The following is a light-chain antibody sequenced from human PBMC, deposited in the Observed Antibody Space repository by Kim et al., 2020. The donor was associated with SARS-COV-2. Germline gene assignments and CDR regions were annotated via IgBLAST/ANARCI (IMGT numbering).Light chain of an antibody. Sequence: SYELTQPLSVSVALGQTARITCGGNNIGSKNVHWYQQKPGQAPLLVIYRDSNRPSGIPERFSGSNSGNTATLTISRAQAGDEADYYCQVWDSSWVFGGGTQLTVL. CDR3: QVWDSSWV. J-gene: IGLJ3*02. CDR2: RDS. V-gene: IGLV3-9*01. CDR1: NIGSKN.